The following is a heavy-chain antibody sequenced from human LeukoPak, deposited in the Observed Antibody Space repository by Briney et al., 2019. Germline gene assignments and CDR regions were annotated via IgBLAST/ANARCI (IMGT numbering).Heavy chain of an antibody. CDR2: VRDTGTT. V-gene: IGHV4-59*11. Sequence: SETLPLTCTVSGGSISTHYWSWIRQPPGMGLEWIGYVRDTGTTTDNPSLSSRVTLSADTSKNQLSLRLSSVTAADTAVYYCATIKRGSIYGYFDFWGQGILVTVSS. CDR3: ATIKRGSIYGYFDF. CDR1: GGSISTHY. D-gene: IGHD5-18*01. J-gene: IGHJ4*02.